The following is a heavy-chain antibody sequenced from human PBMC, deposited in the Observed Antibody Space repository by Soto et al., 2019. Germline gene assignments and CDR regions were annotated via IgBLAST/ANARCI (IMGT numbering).Heavy chain of an antibody. D-gene: IGHD1-26*01. CDR2: IVVGSGNT. V-gene: IGHV1-58*01. Sequence: GASVKVSCKASGFSFTSSAVQWVRQARGQRLEWIGWIVVGSGNTNYAQKFRERVTITRDMSISTAYMELSSLRSEDTAVYYCATVWELLPYYNYAMDVWGQGTTVTVSS. CDR1: GFSFTSSA. J-gene: IGHJ6*02. CDR3: ATVWELLPYYNYAMDV.